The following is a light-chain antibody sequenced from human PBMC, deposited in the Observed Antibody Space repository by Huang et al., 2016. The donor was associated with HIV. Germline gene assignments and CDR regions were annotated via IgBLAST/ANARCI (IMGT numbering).Light chain of an antibody. Sequence: DIQMTQSPSSLSASVGDRVTVTCRASQGISNYLAWFQQKPGKAPKSLIYSASTLQTGVPARFSGSGSGTDFTLTSSGLQPDDSATYYCHQYYSFPYTFGQGTKLDIK. CDR3: HQYYSFPYT. CDR1: QGISNY. J-gene: IGKJ2*01. V-gene: IGKV1-16*01. CDR2: SAS.